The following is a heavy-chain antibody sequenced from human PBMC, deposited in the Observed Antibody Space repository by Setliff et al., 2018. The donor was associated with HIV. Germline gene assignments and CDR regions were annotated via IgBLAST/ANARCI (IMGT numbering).Heavy chain of an antibody. D-gene: IGHD3-16*01. CDR1: GFTFRDYY. J-gene: IGHJ6*02. CDR2: ISGSGSTT. Sequence: PGGSLRLSCSASGFTFRDYYLSWMRLAPGKGLEWVAYISGSGSTTFYADSVKGRFAISRDNNKNSMFLQMTDLRVEDTAVYYCARHNVITYGGLLFDYYYYGLDVWGHGTTVTVSS. CDR3: ARHNVITYGGLLFDYYYYGLDV. V-gene: IGHV3-11*01.